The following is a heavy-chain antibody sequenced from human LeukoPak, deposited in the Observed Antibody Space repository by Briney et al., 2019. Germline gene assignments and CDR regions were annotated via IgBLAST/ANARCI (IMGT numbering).Heavy chain of an antibody. Sequence: KPSETLSLTCTVSGGSISSGSYYWSWIRQPAGKGLEWIGRIYTSGSTNYNPSLKSRVTISVDTSKNQFSLNLNSVTAADTAVYYRARSISSSGWYVGCFDYWGQGTLVTVSS. V-gene: IGHV4-61*02. CDR1: GGSISSGSYY. CDR3: ARSISSSGWYVGCFDY. CDR2: IYTSGST. J-gene: IGHJ4*02. D-gene: IGHD6-19*01.